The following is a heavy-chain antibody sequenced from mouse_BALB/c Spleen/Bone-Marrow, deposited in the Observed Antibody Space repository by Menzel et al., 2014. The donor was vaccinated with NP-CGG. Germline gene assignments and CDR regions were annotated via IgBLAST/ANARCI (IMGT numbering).Heavy chain of an antibody. D-gene: IGHD2-10*02. Sequence: EVQLVESGGGLVQPGDSLRLSCATSGFTLSDFYMEWVRQPPGKRLEWIAASRNKAKYYTTEYSASVKSRFIVSRDTSQSVLYLQMNALRAEDTAIYYCARDVGYGNYFVYWGQGTLVTVSA. J-gene: IGHJ3*01. V-gene: IGHV7-1*02. CDR1: GFTLSDFY. CDR2: SRNKAKYYTT. CDR3: ARDVGYGNYFVY.